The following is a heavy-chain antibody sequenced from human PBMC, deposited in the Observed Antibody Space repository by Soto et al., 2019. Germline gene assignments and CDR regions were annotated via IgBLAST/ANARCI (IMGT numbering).Heavy chain of an antibody. V-gene: IGHV4-31*03. D-gene: IGHD6-19*01. CDR3: ARVGGAYSSGYPIDY. CDR1: GGSISSGGYY. CDR2: IYYSGST. Sequence: SETLSLTCTVSGGSISSGGYYWSWIRQHPGKGLEWIGYIYYSGSTYYNPSLKSRVTISVDTSKNQFSLKLSSVTAADTAVYYCARVGGAYSSGYPIDYWGQGTLVTVSS. J-gene: IGHJ4*02.